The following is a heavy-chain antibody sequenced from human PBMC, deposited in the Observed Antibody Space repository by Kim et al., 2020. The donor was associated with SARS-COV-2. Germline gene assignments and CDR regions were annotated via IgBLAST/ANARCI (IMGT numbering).Heavy chain of an antibody. J-gene: IGHJ6*02. V-gene: IGHV3-48*02. Sequence: GGSLRLSCAASGFTFSSYSMNWVRQAPGKGLEWVSYISSSSSTIYYADSVKGRFTISRDNAKNSLYLQMNSLRDEDTAVYYCARDLQNYYYYGMDVWGQGTTVTVSS. CDR2: ISSSSSTI. CDR3: ARDLQNYYYYGMDV. CDR1: GFTFSSYS.